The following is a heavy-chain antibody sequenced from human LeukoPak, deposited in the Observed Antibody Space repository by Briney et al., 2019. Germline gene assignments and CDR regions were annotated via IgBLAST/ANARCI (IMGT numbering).Heavy chain of an antibody. Sequence: PSETLSLNCTVSGGSISSYYWSWIRQPAGKGLEWIGRIYTSGSTNYNPSLKSRVTMSVDTSNNQFSLKLSSVTAADTAVYYCARSSGYSYGYYLDYWGQGTLVTVSS. CDR2: IYTSGST. D-gene: IGHD5-18*01. V-gene: IGHV4-4*07. CDR3: ARSSGYSYGYYLDY. J-gene: IGHJ4*02. CDR1: GGSISSYY.